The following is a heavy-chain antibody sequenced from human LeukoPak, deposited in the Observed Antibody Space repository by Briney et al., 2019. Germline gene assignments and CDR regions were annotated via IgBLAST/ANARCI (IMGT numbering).Heavy chain of an antibody. CDR1: GGSISSSSYY. CDR2: IYYSGST. J-gene: IGHJ4*02. D-gene: IGHD2-2*01. V-gene: IGHV4-39*01. Sequence: PSETLSLTCTVSGGSISSSSYYWGWIRQPPGKGLEWIGSIYYSGSTYYNPSLKSRVTISVDTSKNQFSLKLSSVTAADTAVYYCARHGRVPAAIGSDYWGQGTLVTVSS. CDR3: ARHGRVPAAIGSDY.